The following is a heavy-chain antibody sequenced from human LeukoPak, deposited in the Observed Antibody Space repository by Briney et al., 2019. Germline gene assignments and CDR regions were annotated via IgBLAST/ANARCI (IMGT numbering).Heavy chain of an antibody. Sequence: GGSLRLSCAASGFTFSSNWMSWVRQAPGKGLEWVANIKQDGSEKYYVDSVKGRFTISRDNAKNSLYLQMNSLRAEDTAVYYCARDYGVDYWGQGTLVTVSS. J-gene: IGHJ4*02. CDR3: ARDYGVDY. V-gene: IGHV3-7*01. D-gene: IGHD3-10*01. CDR2: IKQDGSEK. CDR1: GFTFSSNW.